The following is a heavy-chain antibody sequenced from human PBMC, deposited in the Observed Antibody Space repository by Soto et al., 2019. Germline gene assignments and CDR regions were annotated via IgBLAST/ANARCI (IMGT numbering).Heavy chain of an antibody. Sequence: GASVKVSCKASGYTFTSYDINWVRQATGQGLEWMGWISAYNGNTNYAQKLQGRVTMTTDTSTSTAYMELSSLRSDDTAVYYCARGMGELSFDYWGQGTLVTVSS. CDR3: ARGMGELSFDY. CDR1: GYTFTSYD. V-gene: IGHV1-18*01. CDR2: ISAYNGNT. D-gene: IGHD3-16*02. J-gene: IGHJ4*02.